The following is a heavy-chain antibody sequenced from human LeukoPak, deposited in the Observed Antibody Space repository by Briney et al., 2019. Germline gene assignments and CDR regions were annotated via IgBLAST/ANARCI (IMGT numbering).Heavy chain of an antibody. CDR1: GFTFDDYA. J-gene: IGHJ4*02. CDR2: ISWNSGSI. D-gene: IGHD3-3*01. CDR3: AKDTGLRFLEWLFDY. Sequence: GGSLRLSCAASGFTFDDYAMHWVRQAPGKGLEWVSGISWNSGSIGYADSVKGRFTISRDNAKNSLYLQMNSLRAEDMALYYCAKDTGLRFLEWLFDYWGQGTLVTVSS. V-gene: IGHV3-9*03.